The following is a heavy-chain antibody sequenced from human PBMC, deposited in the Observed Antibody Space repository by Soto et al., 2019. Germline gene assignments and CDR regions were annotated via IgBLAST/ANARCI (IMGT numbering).Heavy chain of an antibody. D-gene: IGHD3-22*01. V-gene: IGHV3-7*01. CDR2: IKQDGSEK. J-gene: IGHJ3*02. Sequence: GGSLRLSCAASGFTFSRYWMSWVRQAPGKGLEWVANIKQDGSEKYYVDSVKGRFTISRDNAKNSLYLQMNSLRAEDTAVYYCARDAEYYYDSRFYAFDIWGQGTMVTVSS. CDR1: GFTFSRYW. CDR3: ARDAEYYYDSRFYAFDI.